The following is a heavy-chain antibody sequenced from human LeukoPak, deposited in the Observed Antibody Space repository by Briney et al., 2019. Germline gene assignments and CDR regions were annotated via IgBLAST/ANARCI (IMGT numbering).Heavy chain of an antibody. V-gene: IGHV1-24*01. Sequence: ASVKVSCKVSGYTLTELSMHWVRQAPGKGLEWMGGFDPEDGETIYAQKFQGRVTMTEDTSTDTAYMELSSLRSEDTAVYYCATWPHDSSGCYYSFASSSYRNWNWFDPWGQGTLVTVSS. CDR1: GYTLTELS. CDR3: ATWPHDSSGCYYSFASSSYRNWNWFDP. CDR2: FDPEDGET. J-gene: IGHJ5*02. D-gene: IGHD3-22*01.